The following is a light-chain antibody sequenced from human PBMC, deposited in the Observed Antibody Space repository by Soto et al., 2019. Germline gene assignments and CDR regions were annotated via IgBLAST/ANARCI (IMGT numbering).Light chain of an antibody. Sequence: DVQMTQFPSTLSASVGDRVTITCRASQSISYWLAWYQQKPGKAPNLLIYKASSLESGVPSRFSGSGSGTEFTLTITNLQPDAFATYYCRHYNTYSPPYTFGQGTKLEIK. CDR2: KAS. CDR3: RHYNTYSPPYT. CDR1: QSISYW. V-gene: IGKV1-5*03. J-gene: IGKJ2*01.